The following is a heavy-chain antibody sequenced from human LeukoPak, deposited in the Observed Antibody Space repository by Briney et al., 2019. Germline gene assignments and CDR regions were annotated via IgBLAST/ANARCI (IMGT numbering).Heavy chain of an antibody. Sequence: SETLSLTCTVSGGSISGSYWSRIRQPPGKGLEWIAYMYNSGSTSYNPSLKSRVTISIDTSKNQFSLKLSSLTAADTAIYYCARGIESYGDYGYWGQGILVTVSS. CDR1: GGSISGSY. CDR3: ARGIESYGDYGY. J-gene: IGHJ4*02. V-gene: IGHV4-59*01. D-gene: IGHD4-17*01. CDR2: MYNSGST.